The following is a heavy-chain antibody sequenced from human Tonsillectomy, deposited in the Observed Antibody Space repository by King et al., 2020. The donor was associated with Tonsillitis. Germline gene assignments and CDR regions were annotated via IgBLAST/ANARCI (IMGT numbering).Heavy chain of an antibody. CDR3: ARDPYGYYYDSSGYPLADY. D-gene: IGHD3-22*01. J-gene: IGHJ4*02. CDR2: IYTSGST. Sequence: VQLQESGPGLVKPSQTLSLTCTVSGGSISSGSYYWSWIRQPAGKGLEWIGRIYTSGSTNYNPSLKSRVTISVDTSKNQFSLKLISVTAADTAVYYCARDPYGYYYDSSGYPLADYWGQGTLVTVSS. V-gene: IGHV4-61*02. CDR1: GGSISSGSYY.